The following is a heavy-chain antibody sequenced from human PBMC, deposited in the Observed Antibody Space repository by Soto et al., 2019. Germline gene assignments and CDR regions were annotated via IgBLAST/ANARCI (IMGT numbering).Heavy chain of an antibody. V-gene: IGHV3-21*02. CDR3: ARDNGYDAATLDY. CDR1: GFTFSTCS. CDR2: ISSSSRNI. Sequence: EVQLVESGGGLVKPGGSLRLSCAASGFTFSTCSMNWVRQAPGKGLEWVSSISSSSRNIYYADSVKGRFTISRDNAKNPLYLQMNSLRAEDTGVYYCARDNGYDAATLDYWGQGTLVTVSS. J-gene: IGHJ4*02. D-gene: IGHD5-12*01.